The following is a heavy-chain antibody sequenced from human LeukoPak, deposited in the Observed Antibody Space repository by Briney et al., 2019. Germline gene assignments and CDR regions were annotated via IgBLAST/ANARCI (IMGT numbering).Heavy chain of an antibody. Sequence: GGSLRLSCAASGFTFSNYAMSWVRQAPGKGLEWVSAISGSGVSTYYADSVKGRFTISRDNSKNTLYLQMNSLRAEDTAVYYCARDRGYCSSTSCYAYDYWGQGTLVTVSS. CDR3: ARDRGYCSSTSCYAYDY. D-gene: IGHD2-2*01. J-gene: IGHJ4*02. V-gene: IGHV3-23*01. CDR2: ISGSGVST. CDR1: GFTFSNYA.